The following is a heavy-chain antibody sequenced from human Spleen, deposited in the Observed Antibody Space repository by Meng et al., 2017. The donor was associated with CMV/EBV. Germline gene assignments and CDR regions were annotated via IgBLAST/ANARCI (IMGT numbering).Heavy chain of an antibody. V-gene: IGHV4-59*01. CDR1: GGSITSYY. Sequence: SETLSLTCTVSGGSITSYYWSWIRQPPGKGLEWIGCIYYSGTTKYNPSLKSRVTISVDTSKNQFSLKLSSVTAADTAVYYCARAYGSGSYFSYYYYYGMDVWGQGTTVTVSS. CDR3: ARAYGSGSYFSYYYYYGMDV. CDR2: IYYSGTT. D-gene: IGHD3-10*01. J-gene: IGHJ6*02.